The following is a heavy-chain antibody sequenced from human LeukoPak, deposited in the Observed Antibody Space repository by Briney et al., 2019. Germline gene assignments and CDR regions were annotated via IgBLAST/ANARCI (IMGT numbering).Heavy chain of an antibody. CDR1: GYTFTGYY. D-gene: IGHD2-8*01. CDR2: INPNSGGT. Sequence: ASVNLSCKASGYTFTGYYMHWVRQAPGQGLEWVGWINPNSGGTNYAQKFQGRVTITRDTSISTAYMELSRLRSDDTAVYYCARDRIVVMVYAIQDDYYCGMDVWGQGTTVTVSS. J-gene: IGHJ6*02. CDR3: ARDRIVVMVYAIQDDYYCGMDV. V-gene: IGHV1-2*02.